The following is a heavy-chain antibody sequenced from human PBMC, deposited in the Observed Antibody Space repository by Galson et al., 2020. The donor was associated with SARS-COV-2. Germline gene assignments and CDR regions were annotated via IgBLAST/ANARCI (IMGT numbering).Heavy chain of an antibody. J-gene: IGHJ4*02. Sequence: GESLKISCAASGFTFSSYAMHWVRQAPGKGLEWVAVISYDGSNKYYADSVKGRFTISRDNSKNTLYLQMNSLRAEDTAVYYCARTASGYSYGPFDYWGQGTLVTVSS. D-gene: IGHD5-18*01. CDR3: ARTASGYSYGPFDY. CDR2: ISYDGSNK. V-gene: IGHV3-30*04. CDR1: GFTFSSYA.